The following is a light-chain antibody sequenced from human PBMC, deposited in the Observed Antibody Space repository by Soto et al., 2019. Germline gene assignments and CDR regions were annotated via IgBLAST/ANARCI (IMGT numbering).Light chain of an antibody. CDR2: RNN. J-gene: IGLJ3*02. CDR3: AAWDDSLSGVV. CDR1: TSNLGSNF. V-gene: IGLV1-47*01. Sequence: QSVLTQPPSASGAPGQRVTISCSGSTSNLGSNFVYWYQQLPGAAPKLLISRNNELPSGVPDRFSGSKSGTSASLAISGLRSEDDADYHCAAWDDSLSGVVFGGGTKLTVL.